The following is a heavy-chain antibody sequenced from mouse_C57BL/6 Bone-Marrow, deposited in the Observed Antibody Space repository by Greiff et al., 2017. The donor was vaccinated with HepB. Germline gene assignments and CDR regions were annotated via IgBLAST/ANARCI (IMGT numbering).Heavy chain of an antibody. CDR1: GFPITSGYY. J-gene: IGHJ3*01. CDR3: AEDCYDYDEKLPY. Sequence: VQLQESGPGLVKPSQSLFLTCSITGFPITSGYYWIWIRQSPGNPLEWMGYITHSGETFYNPSLQNPISITRETSKNQFFLHLNSVTTEDTAMYYSAEDCYDYDEKLPYWGQGTLVTVSA. CDR2: ITHSGET. V-gene: IGHV12-3*01. D-gene: IGHD2-4*01.